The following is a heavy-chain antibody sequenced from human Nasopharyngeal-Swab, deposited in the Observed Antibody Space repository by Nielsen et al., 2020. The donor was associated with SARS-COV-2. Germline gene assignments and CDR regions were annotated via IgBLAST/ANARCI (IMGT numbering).Heavy chain of an antibody. D-gene: IGHD4-17*01. V-gene: IGHV1-46*01. Sequence: ASVKVSCKTSGYSFTGYYIHWVRQAPGQGLEWMGIIHPVTGGTTSAQRFQGRVALTRDTSTSTVFMEVSSLRSGDTAVYYCARDGGGYGDSEFWGQGTLVTVSS. CDR2: IHPVTGGT. CDR1: GYSFTGYY. J-gene: IGHJ4*02. CDR3: ARDGGGYGDSEF.